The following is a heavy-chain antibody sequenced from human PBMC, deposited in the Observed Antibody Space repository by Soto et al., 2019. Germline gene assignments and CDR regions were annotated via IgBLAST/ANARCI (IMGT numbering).Heavy chain of an antibody. CDR2: IIPILGIA. J-gene: IGHJ4*02. CDR3: ARGIAAAGIGGDY. D-gene: IGHD6-13*01. V-gene: IGHV1-69*02. Sequence: QVQLVQSGAEVKKPGSSVKVSCKASGGTFSSYTISWVRQAPGQGLEWMGRIIPILGIANYAQKCQGRVTIIADKSTSTAYMGRSRLRSEDKAVYYFARGIAAAGIGGDYGCKGTLVTVTS. CDR1: GGTFSSYT.